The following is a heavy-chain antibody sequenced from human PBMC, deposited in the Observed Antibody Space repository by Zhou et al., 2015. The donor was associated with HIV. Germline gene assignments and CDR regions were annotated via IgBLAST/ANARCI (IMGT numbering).Heavy chain of an antibody. J-gene: IGHJ5*02. D-gene: IGHD6-6*01. V-gene: IGHV1-69*01. CDR2: IIPIFGTA. Sequence: QVQLVQSGAEVKKPGSSVKVSCKASGGTFSSYAISWVRQAPGQGLEWMGGIIPIFGTANYAHKFQGRVTITADESTSTAYMELSSLRSEDTAVYYCATVVSPRGGSTRPDRGWFDPWGQGTLVTVSS. CDR3: ATVVSPRGGSTRPDRGWFDP. CDR1: GGTFSSYA.